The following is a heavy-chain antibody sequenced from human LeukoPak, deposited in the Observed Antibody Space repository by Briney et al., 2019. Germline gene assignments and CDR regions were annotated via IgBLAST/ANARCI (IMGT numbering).Heavy chain of an antibody. V-gene: IGHV3-49*04. D-gene: IGHD2-2*03. CDR3: ATDLHFGYCTATSCANY. CDR1: GFTFGDYA. J-gene: IGHJ4*02. CDR2: IGSKAYGGTT. Sequence: SGGSLRLSCTASGFTFGDYAMSWVRQAPGKGLEWVGFIGSKAYGGTTDYAAPVKGRFTISRDDSKNTLYLQMSSLRTEDTAVYYCATDLHFGYCTATSCANYWGQGTLVTVSS.